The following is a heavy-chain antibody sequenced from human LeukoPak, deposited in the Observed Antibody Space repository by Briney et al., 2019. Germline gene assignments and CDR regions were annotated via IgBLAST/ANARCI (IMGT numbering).Heavy chain of an antibody. D-gene: IGHD6-19*01. CDR1: GYMFTGYY. J-gene: IGHJ4*02. V-gene: IGHV1-2*02. Sequence: GASVNVSCKASGYMFTGYYMHWVRQAPGQGLEWMGWINPDSGGTNYAQQFQGRVTMTRDTSISTAYMEVSRLRFDDTALYYCVRAAYTSGWFPADYWGQGTLVTVSS. CDR2: INPDSGGT. CDR3: VRAAYTSGWFPADY.